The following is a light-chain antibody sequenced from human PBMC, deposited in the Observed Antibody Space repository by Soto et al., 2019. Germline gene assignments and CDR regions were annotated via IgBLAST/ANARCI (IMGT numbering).Light chain of an antibody. Sequence: EVVLTQSPATLSVSPGERATLSCRSSQSVSSSYLAWYQQKPGQAPRLLIYGASSRATGIPDRFSGSGSGTDFTLTISRLEPEDFAVYYCQQYGSSPRKFGQGTKGDIK. J-gene: IGKJ1*01. V-gene: IGKV3-20*01. CDR1: QSVSSSY. CDR3: QQYGSSPRK. CDR2: GAS.